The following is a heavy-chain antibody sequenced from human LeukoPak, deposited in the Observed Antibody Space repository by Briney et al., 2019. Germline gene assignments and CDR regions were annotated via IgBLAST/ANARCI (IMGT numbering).Heavy chain of an antibody. D-gene: IGHD3-10*01. CDR1: GYTFTSYG. CDR3: ARGYGSGLPYYYYYMDV. Sequence: ASVKVSCKASGYTFTSYGISWVRQAPGQGLEWMGWISAYNGNTNYAQKLQGRVTMTTDTSTSTAYMELRSLRSDDTAVYYCARGYGSGLPYYYYYMDVWGKGTTVTISS. J-gene: IGHJ6*03. CDR2: ISAYNGNT. V-gene: IGHV1-18*01.